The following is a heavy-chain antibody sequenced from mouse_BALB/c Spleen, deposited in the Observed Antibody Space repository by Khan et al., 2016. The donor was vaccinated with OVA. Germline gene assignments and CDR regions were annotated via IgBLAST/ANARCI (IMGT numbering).Heavy chain of an antibody. V-gene: IGHV1-76*01. J-gene: IGHJ2*01. CDR2: IFPGTDNT. Sequence: QVQLKQSGAELVRPAPSVKLSCKTSGYTFTNYCIHWVKQKSGQGLEWMARIFPGTDNTYYNEKVKDKATLTADKSTSTAYMQLSTLNSEDSAVYFCAREEDLYYFDYWGQGTTLTVSS. CDR1: GYTFTNYC. CDR3: AREEDLYYFDY.